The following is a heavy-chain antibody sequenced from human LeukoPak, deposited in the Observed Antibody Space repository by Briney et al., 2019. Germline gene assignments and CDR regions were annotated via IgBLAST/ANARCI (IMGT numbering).Heavy chain of an antibody. CDR1: GGSLSSSSYY. D-gene: IGHD6-13*01. CDR2: IYYSGST. Sequence: SETLSLTCTVSGGSLSSSSYYWGWIRQPPGKGLEWIGGIYYSGSTYYNPSLKSRVTISVATSKNQFSLRLTSVTAADTAVYYCAISSSWYSGYYYYYYMDVWGKGTTVTVSS. J-gene: IGHJ6*03. CDR3: AISSSWYSGYYYYYYMDV. V-gene: IGHV4-39*07.